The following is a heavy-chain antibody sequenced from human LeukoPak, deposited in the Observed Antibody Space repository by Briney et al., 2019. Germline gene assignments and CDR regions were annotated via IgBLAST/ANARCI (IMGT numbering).Heavy chain of an antibody. Sequence: GGSLRLSCAASGLTFSTYWMNWVRQAPGKGLEWVANIKEDGSEKYYVDSVKGRFTISRDNAKNSVYLQLNSLRAEDTAIYYCARNARGPGDYWGQGTVVTVSS. V-gene: IGHV3-7*01. CDR1: GLTFSTYW. D-gene: IGHD2-2*01. CDR3: ARNARGPGDY. CDR2: IKEDGSEK. J-gene: IGHJ4*02.